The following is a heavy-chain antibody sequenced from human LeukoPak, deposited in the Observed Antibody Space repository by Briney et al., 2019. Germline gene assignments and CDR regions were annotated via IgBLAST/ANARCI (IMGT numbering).Heavy chain of an antibody. CDR3: ARGHSGLDY. CDR2: ITSSSSST. J-gene: IGHJ4*02. CDR1: GFSFSDHY. D-gene: IGHD3-10*01. Sequence: GGSLRLSGAASGFSFSDHYMSWIRQAPGKGLEWVSYITSSSSSTNYADSVKGRFTISRDNAKNSLYLQMNSLRAEDTAVYYCARGHSGLDYWGQGTLVTVSS. V-gene: IGHV3-11*05.